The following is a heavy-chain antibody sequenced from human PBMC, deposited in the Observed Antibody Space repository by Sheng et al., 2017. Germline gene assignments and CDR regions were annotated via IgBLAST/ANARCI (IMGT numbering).Heavy chain of an antibody. CDR2: IYSDGSR. Sequence: EVQLVESGGGLVQPGGSLRLSCAASGFTVSSNYMNWVRQAPGKGLEWVSVIYSDGSRYYADSVKGRFTISRDNSKNTLYLQMNSLRDEDTAVYYCATRIAVTGRYYFDYWGQGTLVTVSS. CDR3: ATRIAVTGRYYFDY. D-gene: IGHD6-19*01. CDR1: GFTVSSNY. J-gene: IGHJ4*02. V-gene: IGHV3-66*01.